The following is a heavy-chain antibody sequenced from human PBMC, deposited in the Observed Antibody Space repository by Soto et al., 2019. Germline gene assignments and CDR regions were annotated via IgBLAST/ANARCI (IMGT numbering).Heavy chain of an antibody. CDR3: ARPGAAAGTGYFDY. V-gene: IGHV4-34*01. CDR1: GGSFRGYY. CDR2: INHSGST. Sequence: SETLSLTCAVYGGSFRGYYWSWIRQPPGKGLEWIGEINHSGSTNYNPSLKSRVTISVDTSKNQFSLKLSSVTAADTAVYYCARPGAAAGTGYFDYWGQGTLVTVSS. J-gene: IGHJ4*02. D-gene: IGHD6-13*01.